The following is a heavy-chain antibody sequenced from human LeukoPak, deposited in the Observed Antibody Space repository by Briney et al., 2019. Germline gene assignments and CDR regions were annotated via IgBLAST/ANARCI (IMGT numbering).Heavy chain of an antibody. J-gene: IGHJ6*03. D-gene: IGHD3-10*01. CDR1: GFTFSSYW. Sequence: GGSLRLSCAASGFTFSSYWMNWVRQAPGKGLEWVANLKQDGSEQYYVDSVKGRFTVSRDNAKNSLYLQMNSLRVEDTAVYYCARDSGSEDMDVWGKGTTVTVSS. CDR3: ARDSGSEDMDV. V-gene: IGHV3-7*01. CDR2: LKQDGSEQ.